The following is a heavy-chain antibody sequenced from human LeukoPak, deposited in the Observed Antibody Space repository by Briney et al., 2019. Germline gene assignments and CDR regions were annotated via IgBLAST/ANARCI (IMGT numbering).Heavy chain of an antibody. J-gene: IGHJ6*03. CDR1: GGSFSGYY. CDR3: ARGGGSGKYYYYYYMDV. D-gene: IGHD3-10*01. CDR2: IYTSGST. Sequence: SETLSLTCAVYGGSFSGYYWSWIRQPAGKGLEWIGRIYTSGSTNYNPSLKSRVTISVDTSKNQFSLKLSSVTAADTAVYYCARGGGSGKYYYYYYMDVWGKGTTVTISS. V-gene: IGHV4-59*10.